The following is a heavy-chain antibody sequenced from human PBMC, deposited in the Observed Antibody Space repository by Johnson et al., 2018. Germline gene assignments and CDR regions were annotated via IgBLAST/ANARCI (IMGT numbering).Heavy chain of an antibody. Sequence: QVQLQESGPGLVKPSETLSLSCTVSGASVSDYYWSWIRQPPGKGLEWIGYTSYTGSTTYNPSLKSPVTISVDTSKNHLSLRLTSVTPADTAVYHWARGGGVTYFDHWGQGTLVTVYS. V-gene: IGHV4-59*02. D-gene: IGHD5-18*01. CDR1: GASVSDYY. CDR3: ARGGGVTYFDH. J-gene: IGHJ4*02. CDR2: TSYTGST.